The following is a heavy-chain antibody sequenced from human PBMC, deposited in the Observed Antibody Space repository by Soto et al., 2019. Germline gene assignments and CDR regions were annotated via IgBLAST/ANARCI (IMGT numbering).Heavy chain of an antibody. CDR2: IYHSGST. CDR1: GGSISSSYW. V-gene: IGHV4-4*02. Sequence: QVQLQESGPGLVKPSGTLSLTCAVSGGSISSSYWWSWVRQPPGKGREWIGQIYHSGSTSYNPSLKSGVPISLDKSKNQFSLKLSSVTAADTALYYCARADTSMADYWGQGTLVTVSS. D-gene: IGHD5-18*01. CDR3: ARADTSMADY. J-gene: IGHJ4*02.